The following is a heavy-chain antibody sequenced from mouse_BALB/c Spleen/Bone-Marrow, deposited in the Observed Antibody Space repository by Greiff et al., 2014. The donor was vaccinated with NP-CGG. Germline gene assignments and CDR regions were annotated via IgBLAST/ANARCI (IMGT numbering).Heavy chain of an antibody. Sequence: EVKLVESGGGLVKPGGSLKLSCAASGFTFSSYAMSWVRQTPEKRLEWVASISSGGSTYYSDSVKGRFTTLRDNARNVQYLQTSSMRSEDTAMYYCASPLYYGLHYYAMDYWGQGTSVTVSS. V-gene: IGHV5-6-5*01. CDR3: ASPLYYGLHYYAMDY. CDR1: GFTFSSYA. CDR2: ISSGGST. J-gene: IGHJ4*01. D-gene: IGHD1-2*01.